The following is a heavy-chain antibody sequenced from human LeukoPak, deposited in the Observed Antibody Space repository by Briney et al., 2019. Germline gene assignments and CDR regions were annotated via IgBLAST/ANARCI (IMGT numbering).Heavy chain of an antibody. V-gene: IGHV4-59*12. J-gene: IGHJ6*02. D-gene: IGHD2-2*01. CDR2: IYYSGST. CDR3: AREYQLLFGMDV. Sequence: SETLSLTCTVSGGSISSYYWSRIRQPPGKGLEWIGYIYYSGSTNYNPSLKSRVTISVDTSKNQFSLKLSSVTAADTAVYYCAREYQLLFGMDVWGQGTTVTASS. CDR1: GGSISSYY.